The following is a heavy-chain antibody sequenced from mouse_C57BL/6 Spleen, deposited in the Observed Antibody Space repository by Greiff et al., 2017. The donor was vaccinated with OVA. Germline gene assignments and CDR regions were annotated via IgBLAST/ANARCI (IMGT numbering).Heavy chain of an antibody. CDR2: IYWDDDK. D-gene: IGHD1-1*01. V-gene: IGHV8-12*01. CDR1: GFSLSTSGMG. CDR3: APFYGWYFDV. J-gene: IGHJ1*03. Sequence: QVQLKVSGPGILQSSQTLSLTCSFSGFSLSTSGMGVSWIRQPSGKGLEWLAHIYWDDDKRYNPSLKSRLTISKDTSRNQVFLKITSVDTADTATYYCAPFYGWYFDVWGTGTTVTVSS.